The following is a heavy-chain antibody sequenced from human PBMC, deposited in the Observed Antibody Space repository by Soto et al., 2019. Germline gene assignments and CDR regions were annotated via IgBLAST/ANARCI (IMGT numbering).Heavy chain of an antibody. CDR1: EFTFNTYW. Sequence: EVQLVESGGGLVQPGGSLRLSCLASEFTFNTYWMNWVRQAPGRGLEWVANIKEDGSEKNYVDSVKGRFTISRDNAKNSLYMHMNRLRGEDTAVYFCARDWGTPGRGSAVGYYYHYGMDVWGHGTTVTVSS. J-gene: IGHJ6*02. D-gene: IGHD6-19*01. CDR3: ARDWGTPGRGSAVGYYYHYGMDV. CDR2: IKEDGSEK. V-gene: IGHV3-7*05.